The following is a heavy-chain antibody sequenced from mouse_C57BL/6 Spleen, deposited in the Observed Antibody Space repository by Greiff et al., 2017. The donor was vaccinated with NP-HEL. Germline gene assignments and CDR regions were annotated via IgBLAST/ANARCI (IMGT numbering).Heavy chain of an antibody. Sequence: QVQLKQSGAELVKPGASVKISCKASGYAFSSYWMTWVKQRPGKGLEWIGQIYPGDGDTNYNGKFKGKATLTADKSSSTAYMQLSSLTSEDSAVYFCASRQLRLRGYFDYWGQGTTLTVSS. V-gene: IGHV1-80*01. CDR3: ASRQLRLRGYFDY. CDR2: IYPGDGDT. J-gene: IGHJ2*01. CDR1: GYAFSSYW. D-gene: IGHD3-2*02.